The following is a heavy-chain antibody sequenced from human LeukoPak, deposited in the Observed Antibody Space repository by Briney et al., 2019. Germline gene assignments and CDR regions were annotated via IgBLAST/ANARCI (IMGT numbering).Heavy chain of an antibody. J-gene: IGHJ5*02. D-gene: IGHD4-23*01. CDR1: GGSISSGSYY. CDR3: ARDGATVVTPDYNWFDP. V-gene: IGHV4-61*02. Sequence: SQTLSLTCTVSGGSISSGSYYWSWIRQPAGKGLEWIGCIYTSGSTNYNPSLKSLVTISVDTSKNQFYLKPSSVTAADTAVYYCARDGATVVTPDYNWFDPWGQGTLVTVSS. CDR2: IYTSGST.